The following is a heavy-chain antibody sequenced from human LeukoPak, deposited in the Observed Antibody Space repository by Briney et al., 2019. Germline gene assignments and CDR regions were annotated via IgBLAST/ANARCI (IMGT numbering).Heavy chain of an antibody. V-gene: IGHV4-39*07. CDR1: GGSISSDNYY. J-gene: IGHJ6*03. D-gene: IGHD3-10*01. Sequence: PSETLSLTCTVSGGSISSDNYYWGWIRQPPGKGLEFIGSIYYSGSTYYNPSLKSRVTISVDTSKNQFSLKLSSVTAADTAVYYCARVGGGRYYYYMDVWGKGTTVTVSS. CDR2: IYYSGST. CDR3: ARVGGGRYYYYMDV.